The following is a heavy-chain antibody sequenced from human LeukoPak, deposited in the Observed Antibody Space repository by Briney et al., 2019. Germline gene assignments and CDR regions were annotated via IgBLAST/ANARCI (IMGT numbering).Heavy chain of an antibody. J-gene: IGHJ4*02. V-gene: IGHV3-21*01. D-gene: IGHD7-27*01. Sequence: GGSLRLSCVASGFTFSIYTMSWVRQAPGKGLEWVSSITSSSSSMYSADSVKGRLTISRDNAKNTLYLQMNSLRAEDTAVYYCARDLAWGGYWGQGTLVTVSS. CDR3: ARDLAWGGY. CDR1: GFTFSIYT. CDR2: ITSSSSSM.